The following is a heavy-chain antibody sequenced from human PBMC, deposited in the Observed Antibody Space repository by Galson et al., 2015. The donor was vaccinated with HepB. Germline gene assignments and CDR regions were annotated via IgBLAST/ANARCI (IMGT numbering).Heavy chain of an antibody. CDR2: INHSGST. Sequence: ETLSLTCAVYGGSFSGYYWSWIRQPPGKGLEWIGEINHSGSTNYNPSLKSRVTISVDTSKNQFSLKLSSVTAADTAVYYCARGTPRPTYSSGWYYFDYWGQGTLVTVSS. J-gene: IGHJ4*02. V-gene: IGHV4-34*01. CDR1: GGSFSGYY. D-gene: IGHD6-19*01. CDR3: ARGTPRPTYSSGWYYFDY.